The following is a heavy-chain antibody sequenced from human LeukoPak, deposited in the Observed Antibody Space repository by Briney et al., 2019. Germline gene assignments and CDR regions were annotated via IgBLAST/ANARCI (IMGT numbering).Heavy chain of an antibody. V-gene: IGHV3-33*06. D-gene: IGHD6-19*01. CDR2: IWYDGSNK. CDR1: GFTFSSYG. J-gene: IGHJ3*02. Sequence: PGGSLRLSCAASGFTFSSYGMHWVRQAPGKGLEWVAVIWYDGSNKYYADSVKGRFTIPRDNSKNTLYLQMNSLRAEDTAVYYCAKDHGSGWPEDAFDIWGQGTMVTVSS. CDR3: AKDHGSGWPEDAFDI.